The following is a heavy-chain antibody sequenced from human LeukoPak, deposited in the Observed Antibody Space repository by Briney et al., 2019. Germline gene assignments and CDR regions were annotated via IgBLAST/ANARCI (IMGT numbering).Heavy chain of an antibody. CDR2: IYHSGST. J-gene: IGHJ4*02. CDR1: GYSISSGYY. D-gene: IGHD3-3*01. Sequence: SETLSLTCTVSGYSISSGYYWGWIRQPPGKGLEWIGSIYHSGSTYYNPSLKSRVTISVDTSRNQFSLKLSSVTAADTAVYYCARRNYDFWSGPLPFDYWGQGTLVTVSS. V-gene: IGHV4-38-2*02. CDR3: ARRNYDFWSGPLPFDY.